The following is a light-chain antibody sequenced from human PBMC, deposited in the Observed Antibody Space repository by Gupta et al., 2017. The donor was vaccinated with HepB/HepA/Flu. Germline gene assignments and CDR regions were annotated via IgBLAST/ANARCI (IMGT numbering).Light chain of an antibody. J-gene: IGLJ3*02. V-gene: IGLV2-11*01. CDR2: AAS. CDR1: STDVGGYNY. Sequence: SALTQPRSVSGSPGLSVTISCPGTSTDVGGYNYVSWYQLHPDTAPKLVISAASKRPSGVPDRFSGSKSGSTASLTISDLQAEDEADYYCCSYAGSYTWVFGGGTKLTVL. CDR3: CSYAGSYTWV.